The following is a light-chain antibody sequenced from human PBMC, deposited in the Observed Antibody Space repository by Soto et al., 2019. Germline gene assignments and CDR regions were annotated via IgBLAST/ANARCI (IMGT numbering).Light chain of an antibody. CDR1: SSDVGSYNR. Sequence: QSVLTQPPSVSGSPGQSVTISCTGTSSDVGSYNRVSWYQQPPGTAPKLMIYEVSNRPSGVPDRFSGSKSGNTASLTISGLHDEDEADYCCSSYSSSSPVFGGGTKLTVL. CDR3: SSYSSSSPV. V-gene: IGLV2-18*02. CDR2: EVS. J-gene: IGLJ2*01.